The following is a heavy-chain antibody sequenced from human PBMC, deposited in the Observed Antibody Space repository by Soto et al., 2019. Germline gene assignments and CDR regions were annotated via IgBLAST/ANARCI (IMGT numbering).Heavy chain of an antibody. D-gene: IGHD3-9*01. V-gene: IGHV1-18*04. CDR1: GYTFTSYG. J-gene: IGHJ6*02. CDR2: ISAYNGNT. CDR3: ARDSPRGILTGYYPPAYYYHGMDV. Sequence: GASVKVSCKASGYTFTSYGTSWVRQAPGQGLEWMGWISAYNGNTNYAQKLQGRVTMTTDTSTSTAYMELRSLRSDDTAVYYCARDSPRGILTGYYPPAYYYHGMDVWGQGTTVTVSS.